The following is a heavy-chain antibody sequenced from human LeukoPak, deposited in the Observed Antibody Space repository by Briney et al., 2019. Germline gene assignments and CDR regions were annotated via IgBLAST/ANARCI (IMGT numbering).Heavy chain of an antibody. CDR1: GYSISSGYY. Sequence: PSETLSLTCAVSGYSISSGYYWGWIRQPPGKGLDWIGSIYHSGSTYYNPSLKSRVTISVDTSKNQFSLKLSSVTAADTAVYYCARRPSRRGYVSGSNWYMDVWGKGITVTVSS. J-gene: IGHJ6*03. CDR2: IYHSGST. V-gene: IGHV4-38-2*01. CDR3: ARRPSRRGYVSGSNWYMDV. D-gene: IGHD3-10*01.